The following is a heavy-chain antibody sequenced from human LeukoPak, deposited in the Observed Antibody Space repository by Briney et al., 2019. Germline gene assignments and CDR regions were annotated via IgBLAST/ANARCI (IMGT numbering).Heavy chain of an antibody. CDR3: ATDPRTTVFGTFRYYYMDV. V-gene: IGHV1-2*02. D-gene: IGHD3-3*01. Sequence: ASVKVSCKTSGYTFTDYYIHWVRQAPGQGLEWMGWINPDSGCTNYAQKFQGRVTMTRDTSINTAYMELSRLTSDDTAVYYCATDPRTTVFGTFRYYYMDVWGEGTTVAVSS. CDR2: INPDSGCT. CDR1: GYTFTDYY. J-gene: IGHJ6*03.